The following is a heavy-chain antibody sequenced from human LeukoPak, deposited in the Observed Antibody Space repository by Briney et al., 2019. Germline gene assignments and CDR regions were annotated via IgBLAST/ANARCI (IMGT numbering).Heavy chain of an antibody. D-gene: IGHD3-22*01. V-gene: IGHV3-23*01. CDR3: ARANEQWLAWYYFGY. CDR2: ISGSGGST. CDR1: GFTFSSYA. Sequence: PTGGSLRLSCADSGFTFSSYAMSWVRQAPGKGLEWVSAISGSGGSTYYADSVKGRFTISRDNSKNTLYLQMNSLRAEDTAVYYCARANEQWLAWYYFGYWGQGTLVTVSS. J-gene: IGHJ4*02.